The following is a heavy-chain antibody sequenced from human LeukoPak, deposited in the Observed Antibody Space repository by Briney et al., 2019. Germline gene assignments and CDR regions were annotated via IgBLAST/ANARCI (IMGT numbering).Heavy chain of an antibody. V-gene: IGHV4-59*01. J-gene: IGHJ5*01. D-gene: IGHD4-17*01. CDR1: GGSISGYF. CDR2: IYYTGTA. Sequence: PSETLSLTCTVSGGSISGYFWSWIRQPPGEGLQFIGYIYYTGTASYNPSLNSRVTMSVDMSKNQFSLKVNYVTAADTAVYYCAKFATVTVPNWLDFWGQGILVTVSS. CDR3: AKFATVTVPNWLDF.